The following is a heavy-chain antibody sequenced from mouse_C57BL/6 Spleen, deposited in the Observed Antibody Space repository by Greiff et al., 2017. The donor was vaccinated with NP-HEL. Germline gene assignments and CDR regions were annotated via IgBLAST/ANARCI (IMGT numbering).Heavy chain of an antibody. J-gene: IGHJ3*01. CDR1: GYTFTSYW. CDR3: ARPSYYGSSFAWFAY. D-gene: IGHD1-1*01. CDR2: IHPNSGST. Sequence: QVQLQQSGAELVKPGASVKLSCKASGYTFTSYWMHWVKQRPGQGLEWIGMIHPNSGSTNYNEKFKSKATLTVDKSSSTAYMQLSSLTSEDSAVYYCARPSYYGSSFAWFAYWGQGTLVTVSA. V-gene: IGHV1-64*01.